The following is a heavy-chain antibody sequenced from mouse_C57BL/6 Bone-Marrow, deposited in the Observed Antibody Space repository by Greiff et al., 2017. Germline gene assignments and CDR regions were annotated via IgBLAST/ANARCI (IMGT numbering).Heavy chain of an antibody. D-gene: IGHD1-1*01. Sequence: EVQRVESGGGLVQPGGSLKLSCAASGFTFSDYGMAWVRQAPRKGPEWVAFISNLAYSIYYADTVTGRFTISRENAKNTLYLEMSSLRSEDTAMYYCARYGSSLDYWGQGTTLTVSS. CDR1: GFTFSDYG. CDR3: ARYGSSLDY. CDR2: ISNLAYSI. J-gene: IGHJ2*01. V-gene: IGHV5-15*01.